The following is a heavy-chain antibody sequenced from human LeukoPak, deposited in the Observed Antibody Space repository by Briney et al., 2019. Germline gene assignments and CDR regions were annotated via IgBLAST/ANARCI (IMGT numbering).Heavy chain of an antibody. CDR3: ARALVRGYNWFDP. CDR2: IYYSGST. CDR1: GGSISSDDYY. V-gene: IGHV4-30-4*01. Sequence: SETLSLTCTVSGGSISSDDYYWSWIRQPPGKGLEWIGYIYYSGSTYYNPSLKSQLNISVDPSKNQFSPKLSSVTAADTAVYYCARALVRGYNWFDPWGQGTLVTVSS. J-gene: IGHJ5*02. D-gene: IGHD3-10*01.